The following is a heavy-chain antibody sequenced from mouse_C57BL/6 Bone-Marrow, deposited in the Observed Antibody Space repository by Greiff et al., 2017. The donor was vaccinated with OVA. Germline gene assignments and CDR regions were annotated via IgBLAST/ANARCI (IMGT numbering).Heavy chain of an antibody. CDR2: ISYSGST. CDR3: ASWNWEGFAY. Sequence: DVKLVESGPGMVKPSQSLSLTCTVTGYSITSGYDWHWLRPFPGNKLEWMGYISYSGSTNYNPSLKSRISITHDTSKNHFFLKLNSLTTEDTATYYCASWNWEGFAYWGQGTLVTVSA. J-gene: IGHJ3*01. CDR1: GYSITSGYD. V-gene: IGHV3-1*01. D-gene: IGHD4-1*01.